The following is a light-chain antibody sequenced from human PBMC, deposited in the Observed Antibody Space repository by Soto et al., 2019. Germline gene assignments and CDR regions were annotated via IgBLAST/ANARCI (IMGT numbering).Light chain of an antibody. V-gene: IGLV4-69*01. CDR2: LNSDGSH. CDR3: QTWGTGIRV. Sequence: QSVLTQSPSASASLGASVKLTCTLSSGHSSYAIAWHQQQPEKGPRYLMKLNSDGSHSKGDGIPDRFSGSSSGAERYLTISSRQSEDEADYYCQTWGTGIRVFGGRTKVTVL. CDR1: SGHSSYA. J-gene: IGLJ2*01.